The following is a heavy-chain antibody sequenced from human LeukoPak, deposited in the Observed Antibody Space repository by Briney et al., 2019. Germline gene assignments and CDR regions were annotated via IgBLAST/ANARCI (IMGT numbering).Heavy chain of an antibody. J-gene: IGHJ3*02. CDR3: AREGSSASGQDWYAFDI. CDR1: GFTFRDYY. Sequence: ASVRVSCKASGFTFRDYYVQWVRQVPGQGLEWVGWMYFNSGATRYAPKFQGRVTLTGDTSINTVYMELASLGSDDTAMYYCAREGSSASGQDWYAFDIWGQETMVTVSS. V-gene: IGHV1-2*02. CDR2: MYFNSGAT. D-gene: IGHD5-12*01.